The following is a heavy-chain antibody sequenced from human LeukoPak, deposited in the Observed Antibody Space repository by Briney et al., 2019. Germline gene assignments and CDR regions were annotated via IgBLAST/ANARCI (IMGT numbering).Heavy chain of an antibody. V-gene: IGHV4-39*07. D-gene: IGHD2-21*02. CDR3: ARGYCRDDICQVFPY. CDR1: GGSISSSSYY. J-gene: IGHJ4*02. Sequence: SETLSLTCTVSGGSISSSSYYWAWIRQPPGKGLEWIGYMSYSGRTDYGPSLKSRVTMSVDTSKNQFSLKMSYVTAADTGVYYCARGYCRDDICQVFPYWGQGTLVTVSS. CDR2: MSYSGRT.